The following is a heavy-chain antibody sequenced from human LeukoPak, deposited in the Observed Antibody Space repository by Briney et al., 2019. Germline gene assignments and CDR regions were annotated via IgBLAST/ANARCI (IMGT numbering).Heavy chain of an antibody. J-gene: IGHJ4*02. CDR3: ARDRGYCSSTSCSPFDY. V-gene: IGHV4-4*07. CDR2: IYTSGST. Sequence: SETLSLTCTVPGGSISSYYWSWIRQPAGKGLEWIGRIYTSGSTNYNPSLKSRVTMSVDTSKNQFSLKLSSVTAADTAVYYCARDRGYCSSTSCSPFDYWGQGTLVTVSS. CDR1: GGSISSYY. D-gene: IGHD2-2*01.